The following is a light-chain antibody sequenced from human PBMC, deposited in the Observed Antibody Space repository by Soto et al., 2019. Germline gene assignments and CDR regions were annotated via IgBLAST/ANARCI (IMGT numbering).Light chain of an antibody. V-gene: IGLV2-8*01. Sequence: QSALTQPPSASGSPGQSVTISCTGTSSDDGGYNYVSWYQQHPGKAPKHMIYEVTKRPSGVPDRFSGSKSGNTASLTVSGLQADDEADYYCSSYAGSNNPYVFGTGTKVTVL. CDR1: SSDDGGYNY. J-gene: IGLJ1*01. CDR2: EVT. CDR3: SSYAGSNNPYV.